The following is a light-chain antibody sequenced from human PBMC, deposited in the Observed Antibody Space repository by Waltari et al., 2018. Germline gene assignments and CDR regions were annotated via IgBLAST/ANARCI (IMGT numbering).Light chain of an antibody. Sequence: HSVLTQPPSASGTPGQRVTISRSGSNSNIGKNVVSCYQQPPGTAPKLLIHSNNQRPSGVPDRFSGSKSGTSASLAISGLQSADEADYYCAAWDDSLNGHVVFGGGTKLTVL. CDR3: AAWDDSLNGHVV. V-gene: IGLV1-44*01. CDR1: NSNIGKNV. CDR2: SNN. J-gene: IGLJ2*01.